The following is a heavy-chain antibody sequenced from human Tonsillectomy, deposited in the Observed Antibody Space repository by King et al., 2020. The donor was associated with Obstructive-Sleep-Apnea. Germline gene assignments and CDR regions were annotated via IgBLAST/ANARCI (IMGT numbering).Heavy chain of an antibody. Sequence: VQLVESGGGLVQPGRSLRLSCAASGFIFDDYAMHWVRQAPGKGLEWVSGISWNSGRLGYTDSVKGRFTISRDNAKNSLHLQMNSLRAEDTAFYYCAKDNSSGWYRGLDYWGQGTLVIVSS. V-gene: IGHV3-9*01. J-gene: IGHJ4*02. CDR3: AKDNSSGWYRGLDY. D-gene: IGHD6-19*01. CDR1: GFIFDDYA. CDR2: ISWNSGRL.